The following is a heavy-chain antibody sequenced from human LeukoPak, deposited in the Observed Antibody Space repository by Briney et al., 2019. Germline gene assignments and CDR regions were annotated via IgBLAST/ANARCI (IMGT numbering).Heavy chain of an antibody. Sequence: GGSLRLSCAASGFTFSSYGMHWVRQAPGKGLEWVTFIRYDGSNKYYADSVKGRFTISRDNSKNTLYLQMNSPRAEDTAVYYCAKDHNCGGDCYHDHWGQGTLVTVSS. CDR1: GFTFSSYG. J-gene: IGHJ4*02. CDR2: IRYDGSNK. V-gene: IGHV3-30*02. CDR3: AKDHNCGGDCYHDH. D-gene: IGHD2-21*02.